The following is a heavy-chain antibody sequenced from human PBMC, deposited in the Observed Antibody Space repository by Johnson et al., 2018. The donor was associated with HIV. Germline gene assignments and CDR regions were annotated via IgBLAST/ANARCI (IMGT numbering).Heavy chain of an antibody. CDR1: GFTFSSYA. V-gene: IGHV3-30*04. CDR3: ARGGGSLKQKGAFDI. CDR2: ISYDGSNK. Sequence: QVQLLESGGGVVQPGRSLRLSCAASGFTFSSYAMHWVRQAPGKGLEWVAVISYDGSNKYYADSVKGRFTISRDNSKNTLYLQMNSLRAEDTAVYYCARGGGSLKQKGAFDIWGQGTMVTVSS. J-gene: IGHJ3*02. D-gene: IGHD1-26*01.